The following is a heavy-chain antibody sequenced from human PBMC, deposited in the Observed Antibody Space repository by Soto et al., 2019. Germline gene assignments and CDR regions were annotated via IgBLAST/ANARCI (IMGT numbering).Heavy chain of an antibody. J-gene: IGHJ4*02. D-gene: IGHD3-22*01. V-gene: IGHV4-59*01. Sequence: SETLSLTCTVSGGSISSYYWSWIRQPPGKGLEWIGYIYYRGSTNYNPSLKGRVTISVDTSKNQFSLKLSSVTAADTAVYYCARDDFYYDSSGYYYWGQGTLVTVSS. CDR3: ARDDFYYDSSGYYY. CDR2: IYYRGST. CDR1: GGSISSYY.